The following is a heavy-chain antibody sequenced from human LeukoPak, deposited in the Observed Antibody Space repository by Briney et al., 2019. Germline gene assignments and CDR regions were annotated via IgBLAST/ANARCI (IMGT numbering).Heavy chain of an antibody. J-gene: IGHJ4*02. V-gene: IGHV3-21*04. CDR2: ISSSSSYI. CDR3: AKDIRIAVAGTLDY. D-gene: IGHD6-19*01. Sequence: GGSLRLSCAASGFTFSSHSMNWVRQAPGKGLEWVSSISSSSSYIYYADSVKGRFTISRDNAKNSLYLQMNSLRAEDTALYYCAKDIRIAVAGTLDYWGQGTLVTVSS. CDR1: GFTFSSHS.